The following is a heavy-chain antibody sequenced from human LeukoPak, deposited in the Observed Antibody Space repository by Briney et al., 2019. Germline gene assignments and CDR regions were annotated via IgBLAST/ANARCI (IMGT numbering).Heavy chain of an antibody. CDR1: GFTFESFF. CDR3: ARQLGYCDSGSCYFEY. Sequence: PGGSLRLSCAVSGFTFESFFMTWVRQAPGKGLEWVSSINGGGTSTSYADSVKGRFTTSRDNSKTTMFLQMNSLRGEDTGVYFCARQLGYCDSGSCYFEYWGQGTLVTVSS. J-gene: IGHJ4*02. CDR2: INGGGTST. D-gene: IGHD1-1*01. V-gene: IGHV3-23*01.